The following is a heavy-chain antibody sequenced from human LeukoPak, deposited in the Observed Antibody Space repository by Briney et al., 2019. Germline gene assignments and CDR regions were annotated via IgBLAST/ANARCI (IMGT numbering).Heavy chain of an antibody. CDR1: GYTLTELS. V-gene: IGHV1-18*01. Sequence: ASVKVSCKVSGYTLTELSMHWVRQAPGQGLEWMGWVSAYNGDTNYAQKFQGRVTMTTDTSTSTAYLELRSLRSDDTAVYYCARDAPQWRNAFDFWGHGTMVTVSS. J-gene: IGHJ3*01. D-gene: IGHD6-19*01. CDR3: ARDAPQWRNAFDF. CDR2: VSAYNGDT.